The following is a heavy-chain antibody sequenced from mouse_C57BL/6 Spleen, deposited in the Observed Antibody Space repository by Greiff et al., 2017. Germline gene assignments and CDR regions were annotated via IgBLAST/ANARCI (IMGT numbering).Heavy chain of an antibody. Sequence: QVQLQQPGAELVKPGASVKLSCKASGYTFTSYWMHWVKQRPGQGLEWIGMIHPNSGSTNYNEKFKSKATLTVDKSSSTAYMQLSSLTSEDSAVYYCARPYNYGSSYYCDYWGQGTTLTVSS. D-gene: IGHD1-1*01. J-gene: IGHJ2*01. CDR2: IHPNSGST. CDR1: GYTFTSYW. V-gene: IGHV1-64*01. CDR3: ARPYNYGSSYYCDY.